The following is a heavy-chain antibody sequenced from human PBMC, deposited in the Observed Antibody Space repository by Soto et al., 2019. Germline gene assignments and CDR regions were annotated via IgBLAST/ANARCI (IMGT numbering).Heavy chain of an antibody. V-gene: IGHV3-23*01. J-gene: IGHJ6*02. CDR3: AKGVVIDWPHYYGMDV. Sequence: GGSLRLSCAASGFTFSSYAMSWVRQAPGKGLEWVSAISGSGGSTYYADSVKGRFTISRDNSKNTLYLQMNSLRAEDTAVYYCAKGVVIDWPHYYGMDVWGQGTTVTVSS. D-gene: IGHD3-3*01. CDR2: ISGSGGST. CDR1: GFTFSSYA.